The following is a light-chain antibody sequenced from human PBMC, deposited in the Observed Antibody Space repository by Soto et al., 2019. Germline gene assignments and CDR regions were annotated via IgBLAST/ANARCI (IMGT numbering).Light chain of an antibody. CDR3: RQYGSSPSYT. Sequence: EIVLTQSPGTLSLSPGERATLSCRASQSVSSSSYLAWYQQKPGQAPRLLIYGASSRATGIPDRFSGSGSATDFTLIISRLESEDFAVYYCRQYGSSPSYTFGQGTKLEIK. CDR2: GAS. J-gene: IGKJ2*01. CDR1: QSVSSSSY. V-gene: IGKV3-20*01.